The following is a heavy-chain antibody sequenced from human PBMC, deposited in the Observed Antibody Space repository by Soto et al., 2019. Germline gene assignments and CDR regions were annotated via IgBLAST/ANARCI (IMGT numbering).Heavy chain of an antibody. Sequence: LRLSCAASGFTFDDYAMHWVRQAPGKGLEWVSGISWNSGSIGYADSVKGRFTISRDNAKNSLYLQMNSLRAEDTALYYCAKDYSNYRGAFDYRGQGTLVTVSS. CDR2: ISWNSGSI. CDR3: AKDYSNYRGAFDY. D-gene: IGHD4-4*01. V-gene: IGHV3-9*01. J-gene: IGHJ4*02. CDR1: GFTFDDYA.